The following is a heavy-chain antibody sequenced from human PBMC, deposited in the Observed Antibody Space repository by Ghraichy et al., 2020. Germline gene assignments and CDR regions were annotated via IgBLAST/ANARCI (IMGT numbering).Heavy chain of an antibody. CDR3: ARDRDFWSGYMLSDGMDV. CDR2: IKEDGSEK. V-gene: IGHV3-7*01. CDR1: GFTFTRYW. Sequence: GGSLRLTCAASGFTFTRYWMSWVRQAPGKGLEWVANIKEDGSEKYYVDSVKGRFTISRDNAKNSVFLQMNSLRAEDTAVYYCARDRDFWSGYMLSDGMDVWGQGTTVTVSS. J-gene: IGHJ6*02. D-gene: IGHD3-3*01.